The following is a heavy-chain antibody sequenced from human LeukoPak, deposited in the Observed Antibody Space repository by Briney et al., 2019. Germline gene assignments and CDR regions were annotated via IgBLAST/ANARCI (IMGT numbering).Heavy chain of an antibody. CDR3: ARSSHYDILTGYSEEDAFDI. V-gene: IGHV3-53*01. CDR1: GFTVSSNY. Sequence: PGGSLRLSCAASGFTVSSNYMSWVRQAPGKGLEWVSVIYSGGSTDYADSVKGRFTISRDNSKNTLYLQMNRLRVEDTAVYYCARSSHYDILTGYSEEDAFDIWGQGTMVTVSS. D-gene: IGHD3-9*01. CDR2: IYSGGST. J-gene: IGHJ3*02.